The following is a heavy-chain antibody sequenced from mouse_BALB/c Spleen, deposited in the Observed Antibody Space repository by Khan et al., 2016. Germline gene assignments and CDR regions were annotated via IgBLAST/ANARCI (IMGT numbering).Heavy chain of an antibody. CDR3: ACPIYYDYDVGAVAF. CDR2: HLPGSDDT. J-gene: IGHJ4*01. CDR1: GYTFSNYW. Sequence: QVQLQQSGADLMKPGASVRISCKATGYTFSNYWIEWVKQRPGHGLEWIGEHLPGSDDTTYNEKFKGKVTFNADIYSKTAYMQLSSLTPEDSAVCSVACPIYYDYDVGAVAFWGRGTSVIVSS. V-gene: IGHV1-9*01. D-gene: IGHD2-4*01.